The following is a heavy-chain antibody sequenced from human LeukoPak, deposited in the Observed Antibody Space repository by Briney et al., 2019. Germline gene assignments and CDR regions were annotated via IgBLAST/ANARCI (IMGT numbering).Heavy chain of an antibody. D-gene: IGHD2-15*01. Sequence: KPSETLSLTCTVSGGSIDSRSYYWDRIRQAPGKGLEWIGTIYHSGSTEYNPSLKSRVAIFVDTSKNQFSLILHSVAAADTAVYYCARRSEFDNTHYHYFDYWGQGALVTVSS. CDR1: GGSIDSRSYY. V-gene: IGHV4-39*01. J-gene: IGHJ4*02. CDR2: IYHSGST. CDR3: ARRSEFDNTHYHYFDY.